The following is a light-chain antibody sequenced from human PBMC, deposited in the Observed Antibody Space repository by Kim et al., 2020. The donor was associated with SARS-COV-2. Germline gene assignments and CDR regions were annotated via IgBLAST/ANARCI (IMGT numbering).Light chain of an antibody. J-gene: IGLJ3*02. CDR1: SGSIASNC. V-gene: IGLV6-57*02. Sequence: GKTVTISCTGSSGSIASNCVQWFQQRPGSAPPTVIYEDNQRPSGVPDRFSGSIDSSSNSASLTISGLKTEDEADYYCQSYDSSNWVFGGGTQLTVL. CDR2: EDN. CDR3: QSYDSSNWV.